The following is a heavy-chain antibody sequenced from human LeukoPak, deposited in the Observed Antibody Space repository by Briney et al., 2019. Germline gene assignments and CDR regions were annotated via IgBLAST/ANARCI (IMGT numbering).Heavy chain of an antibody. CDR3: ARVTGYGGNSYYFDY. CDR1: GYTFTSYG. D-gene: IGHD4-23*01. CDR2: MSAYNGNT. Sequence: SSVTVSFKASGYTFTSYGISWVRQAPGQGLGWMGWMSAYNGNTNYAQKLQGRVIMTTDTSTSTAYMELRSLRSDDTAVYYCARVTGYGGNSYYFDYWGQGTLVTVSS. J-gene: IGHJ4*02. V-gene: IGHV1-18*01.